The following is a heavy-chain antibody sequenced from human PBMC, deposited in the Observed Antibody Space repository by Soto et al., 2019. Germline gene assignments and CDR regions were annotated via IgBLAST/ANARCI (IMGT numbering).Heavy chain of an antibody. V-gene: IGHV1-2*02. CDR2: INPNSGGT. CDR1: GYTFTDYY. CDR3: ATAQSRYTAYDAGDY. J-gene: IGHJ4*02. Sequence: GASVKVSCNAYGYTFTDYYIHRVRQAPGQGLQWMGWINPNSGGTNYAQKFQGRVTMTRDTSISTAYMELRRLTSDDTAVYYCATAQSRYTAYDAGDYWGQGTLVTVSS. D-gene: IGHD5-12*01.